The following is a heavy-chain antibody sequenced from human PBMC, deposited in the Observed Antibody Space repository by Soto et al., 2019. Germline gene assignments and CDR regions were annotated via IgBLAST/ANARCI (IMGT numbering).Heavy chain of an antibody. CDR3: ARLPSSGREGGWFEP. J-gene: IGHJ5*02. Sequence: GESLKISCKVSGYSFTSYWISWLRQMPGKGLEWMGRIDPSDSYTNYSPSFQGHVTISADKSISTAYLQWSSLKASDTAMYYCARLPSSGREGGWFEPWGQGTLVTVSS. CDR1: GYSFTSYW. D-gene: IGHD6-19*01. V-gene: IGHV5-10-1*01. CDR2: IDPSDSYT.